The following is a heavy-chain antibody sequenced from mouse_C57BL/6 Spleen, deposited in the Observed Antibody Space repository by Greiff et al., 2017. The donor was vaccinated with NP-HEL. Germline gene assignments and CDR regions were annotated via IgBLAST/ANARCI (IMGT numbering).Heavy chain of an antibody. CDR1: GYTFTSYD. Sequence: QVQLQQSGPELVKPGASVKLSCKASGYTFTSYDINWVKQRPGQGLEWIGWIYPRDGSTKYNEKFKGKATLTVDTSSSTAYMELHSLTSGDSAVYFCARGGNGYAMDYWGQGTSVTVSS. V-gene: IGHV1-85*01. D-gene: IGHD2-1*01. CDR3: ARGGNGYAMDY. J-gene: IGHJ4*01. CDR2: IYPRDGST.